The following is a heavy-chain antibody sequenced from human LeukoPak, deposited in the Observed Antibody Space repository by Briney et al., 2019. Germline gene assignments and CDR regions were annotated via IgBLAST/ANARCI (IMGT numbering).Heavy chain of an antibody. Sequence: SETLSLTCTVSGGSISNGAYYWSWIRQHPGKGLQWIGYIYYSGATYYNPSLKSRVTMSVDTSKNQFSLNLDSVTDADTALYYCARGGGYYPDCWGQGTLVTVSS. CDR1: GGSISNGAYY. D-gene: IGHD3-22*01. CDR2: IYYSGAT. J-gene: IGHJ4*02. V-gene: IGHV4-31*03. CDR3: ARGGGYYPDC.